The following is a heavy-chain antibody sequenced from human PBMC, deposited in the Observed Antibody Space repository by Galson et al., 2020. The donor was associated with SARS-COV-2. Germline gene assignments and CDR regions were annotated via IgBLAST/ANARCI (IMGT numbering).Heavy chain of an antibody. CDR1: GFTFSTYW. CDR2: ISHDGSVK. CDR3: ARNGRWLDS. Sequence: GGSLRLSCAASGFTFSTYWMSWVRQTPGNGLEWLATISHDGSVKSYVDSVGGPFTISRNNAKTSVYLQLNSLRAEDTAMYYCARNGRWLDSWGQGTLVTVSS. J-gene: IGHJ5*02. V-gene: IGHV3-7*01. D-gene: IGHD6-19*01.